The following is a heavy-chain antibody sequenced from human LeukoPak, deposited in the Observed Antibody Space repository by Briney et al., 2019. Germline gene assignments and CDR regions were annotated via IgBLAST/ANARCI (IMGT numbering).Heavy chain of an antibody. CDR2: ISSSSSYI. J-gene: IGHJ4*02. D-gene: IGHD1-26*01. CDR3: ARGNSGSYLFDY. V-gene: IGHV3-21*01. Sequence: PGGSLRLSCAASGFTFSSYSMNWVRQAPGKGLEWVSSISSSSSYIYYADSVKGRFTISRDNAKNSLYLQMNSLRAEDTAVYYCARGNSGSYLFDYWGQGTLVTASS. CDR1: GFTFSSYS.